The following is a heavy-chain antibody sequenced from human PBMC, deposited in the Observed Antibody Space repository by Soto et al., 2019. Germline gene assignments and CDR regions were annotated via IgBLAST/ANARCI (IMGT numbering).Heavy chain of an antibody. D-gene: IGHD6-19*01. CDR2: INPNGGGT. CDR1: EYTFTGYY. V-gene: IGHV1-2*02. Sequence: ASVKVSCKASEYTFTGYYLHWVRQAPGQGLEWMGWINPNGGGTICAQKFQGRITMTRDTSITTAYMELSRLSSDDTAFYYCATSSDWSPLLDYWGQGTPVTVSS. J-gene: IGHJ4*02. CDR3: ATSSDWSPLLDY.